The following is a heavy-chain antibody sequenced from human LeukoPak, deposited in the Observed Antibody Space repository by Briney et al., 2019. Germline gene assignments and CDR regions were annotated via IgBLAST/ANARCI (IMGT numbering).Heavy chain of an antibody. Sequence: GASVKVSCKTSGYIFTNYQMHWVRQAPGQGLEWMGWINPDSGVAHCAQNFQGRITMTRDTSISTAYMELSRLRSDDTAVYYCARASGYSSSSGCVPWGQGTLVTVPS. CDR2: INPDSGVA. CDR1: GYIFTNYQ. D-gene: IGHD6-6*01. CDR3: ARASGYSSSSGCVP. V-gene: IGHV1-2*02. J-gene: IGHJ5*02.